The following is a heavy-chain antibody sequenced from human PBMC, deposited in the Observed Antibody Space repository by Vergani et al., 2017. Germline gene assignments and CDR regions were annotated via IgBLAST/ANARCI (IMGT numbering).Heavy chain of an antibody. CDR3: ARDSLRQTYYDILTGSAESDAFDI. CDR1: GGSISSGSYY. J-gene: IGHJ3*02. V-gene: IGHV4-61*02. CDR2: IYTSGST. Sequence: QVQLQESGPGLVKPSQTLSLTCTVSGGSISSGSYYWSWIRQPAGKGLEWIGRIYTSGSTNYNPSLKSRVTISVDTSKNQFSLKLSSVTAADTAVYYCARDSLRQTYYDILTGSAESDAFDIWGQGTMVTVSS. D-gene: IGHD3-9*01.